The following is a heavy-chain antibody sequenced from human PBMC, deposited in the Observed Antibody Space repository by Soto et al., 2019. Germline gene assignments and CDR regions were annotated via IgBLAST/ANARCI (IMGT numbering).Heavy chain of an antibody. J-gene: IGHJ3*02. CDR3: ARENCTNGVCYTADAFDI. V-gene: IGHV4-59*01. CDR1: GGPISSYY. CDR2: IYYSGST. D-gene: IGHD2-8*01. Sequence: SETLSLTCTVSGGPISSYYWSWIRQPPGKGLEWIGYIYYSGSTNYNPSLKSRVTISVDTSKNQFSLKLSSVTAADTAVYYCARENCTNGVCYTADAFDIWGQGTMVTVSS.